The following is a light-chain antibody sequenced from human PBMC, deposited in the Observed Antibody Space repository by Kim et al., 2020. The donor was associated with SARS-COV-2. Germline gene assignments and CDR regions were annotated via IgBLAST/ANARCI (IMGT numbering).Light chain of an antibody. CDR3: QQRGNWPLT. J-gene: IGKJ1*01. V-gene: IGKV3-11*01. CDR1: QRVGSS. CDR2: DAF. Sequence: LSPGERATLSCRARQRVGSSFAWYQQKPGQAPRLLIYDAFSRATGIPARFSGSGSGTDFTLTISSLEPEDFAVYYCQQRGNWPLTFGQGTKVDIK.